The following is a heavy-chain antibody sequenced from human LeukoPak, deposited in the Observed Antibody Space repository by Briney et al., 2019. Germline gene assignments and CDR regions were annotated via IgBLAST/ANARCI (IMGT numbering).Heavy chain of an antibody. CDR2: IRISESNK. V-gene: IGHV3-30*02. J-gene: IGHJ4*02. CDR3: ARDKGTSCLSSFDY. CDR1: GFTFSSYV. Sequence: GGSLRLSCAASGFTFSSYVMTWVRQAPGKGLEWVASIRISESNKYYADSVKGRFPISRDNSKNTLNLQMNSLRAADTAVYYCARDKGTSCLSSFDYWGQGTMVTVSS.